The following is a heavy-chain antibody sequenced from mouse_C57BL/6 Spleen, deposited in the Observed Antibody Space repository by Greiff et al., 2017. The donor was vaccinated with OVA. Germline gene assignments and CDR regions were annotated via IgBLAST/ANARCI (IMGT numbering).Heavy chain of an antibody. CDR3: ARDGLWDGYYGYCDV. CDR2: IYYSGTI. J-gene: IGHJ1*03. CDR1: GISITTGNYR. Sequence: DVQLQESGPGLVKPSQTVFLTCTVTGISITTGNYRWSWIRQFPGNKLEWIGYIYYSGTITYNPSLTSRTTITRDTPKNQFFLEMNSLTAEDTATYYGARDGLWDGYYGYCDVWGTGTTVTVSS. V-gene: IGHV3-5*01. D-gene: IGHD2-3*01.